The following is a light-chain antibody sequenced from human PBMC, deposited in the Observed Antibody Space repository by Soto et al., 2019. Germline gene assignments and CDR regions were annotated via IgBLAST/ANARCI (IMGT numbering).Light chain of an antibody. Sequence: QSVLPQPPSVSGAPGQRVTISCTGSSSNIGAGYDVHWYQQIPGTGPKLLIYGNSNRPSGVPDRFSGSKSGTSASLAITGLQAEDEADYYCQSYDSSLSGGVFGGGTKLTVL. CDR3: QSYDSSLSGGV. CDR1: SSNIGAGYD. V-gene: IGLV1-40*01. CDR2: GNS. J-gene: IGLJ3*02.